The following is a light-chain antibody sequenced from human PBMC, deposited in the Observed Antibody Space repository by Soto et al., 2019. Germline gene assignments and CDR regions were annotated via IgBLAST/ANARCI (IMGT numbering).Light chain of an antibody. V-gene: IGKV3-20*01. CDR1: QSVSSNY. CDR2: GAS. J-gene: IGKJ1*01. Sequence: EIVLTQSPGTLSLSPGERATLSCRASQSVSSNYLAWYQQKPGQTPRLLIYGASSRPTGIPDRFSGSGSGADFTLTIRRLEPEDFAVYYCQQYGSSPPTLGQGTKVEIK. CDR3: QQYGSSPPT.